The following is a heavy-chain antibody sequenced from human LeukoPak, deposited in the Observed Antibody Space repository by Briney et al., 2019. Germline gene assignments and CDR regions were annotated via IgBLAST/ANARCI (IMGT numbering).Heavy chain of an antibody. V-gene: IGHV3-7*01. CDR3: ARDRKDFWSGYYTGTSWGFDY. CDR2: TKQDGSEK. Sequence: GGSLRLSCAASGFTFSSYWMSWVRQAPGKGLEWVANTKQDGSEKYYVDSVKGRFTISRDNAKNSLYLQMNSLRAEDTAVYYCARDRKDFWSGYYTGTSWGFDYWGQGTLVTVSS. D-gene: IGHD3-3*01. J-gene: IGHJ4*02. CDR1: GFTFSSYW.